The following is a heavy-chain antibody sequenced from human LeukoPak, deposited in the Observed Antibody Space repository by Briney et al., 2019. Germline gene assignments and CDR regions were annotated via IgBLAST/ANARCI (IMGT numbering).Heavy chain of an antibody. Sequence: QPGGSLRLSCAASGFTFSTYVMNWFRQAPGKGLEWVSTISVGAEYIFCADSVKGRFTISRDDSNNALYLQMHSLRAEDTALYYCASGPPFLKYFEYWGQGTLVTVSS. CDR2: ISVGAEYI. J-gene: IGHJ4*02. CDR1: GFTFSTYV. CDR3: ASGPPFLKYFEY. V-gene: IGHV3-23*01. D-gene: IGHD3-3*01.